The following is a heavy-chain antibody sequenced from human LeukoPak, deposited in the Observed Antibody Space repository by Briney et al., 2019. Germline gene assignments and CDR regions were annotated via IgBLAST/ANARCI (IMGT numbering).Heavy chain of an antibody. CDR3: AKVGQLLLNFDF. V-gene: IGHV3-23*01. CDR2: ISGDDYST. D-gene: IGHD3-16*01. J-gene: IGHJ4*02. CDR1: GFTFSNYT. Sequence: GGGLTLSCAASGFTFSNYTMDWVRQAPGRGLEGVSGISGDDYSTYYADSVKGRFAISRDNYKNTLYLQMNSLRAEDTAVYYCAKVGQLLLNFDFWGQGTLVTVSS.